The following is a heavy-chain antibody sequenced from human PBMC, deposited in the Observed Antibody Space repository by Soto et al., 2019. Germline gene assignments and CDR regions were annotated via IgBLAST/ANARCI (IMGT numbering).Heavy chain of an antibody. J-gene: IGHJ4*02. D-gene: IGHD3-10*01. Sequence: QVQLVQSGAEVKKPGSSVKVSCKASGGTFSSYTISWVRQAPGQGLEWMGRIIPILGIANYAQKFQGRVTITADKSTSTAYMELSSLRSEDTAVYYCARDGDYYGSGRYYNAPFDYWGQGTLVTVSS. V-gene: IGHV1-69*08. CDR2: IIPILGIA. CDR3: ARDGDYYGSGRYYNAPFDY. CDR1: GGTFSSYT.